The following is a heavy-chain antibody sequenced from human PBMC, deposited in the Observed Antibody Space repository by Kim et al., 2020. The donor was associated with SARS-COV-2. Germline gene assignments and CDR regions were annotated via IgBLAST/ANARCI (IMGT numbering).Heavy chain of an antibody. J-gene: IGHJ4*02. CDR3: ARDRFYSIDSQGEFDY. V-gene: IGHV4-39*07. CDR1: GGSISAGSYF. CDR2: ISYSGST. Sequence: SETLSLTCAVSGGSISAGSYFWAWIRQSPGKGLEWMGSISYSGSTYYNPSLKSRVIIAVPTSKTQFSLRLSPVTAADTAVYYCARDRFYSIDSQGEFDYWGQGPLVPVSS. D-gene: IGHD3-3*01.